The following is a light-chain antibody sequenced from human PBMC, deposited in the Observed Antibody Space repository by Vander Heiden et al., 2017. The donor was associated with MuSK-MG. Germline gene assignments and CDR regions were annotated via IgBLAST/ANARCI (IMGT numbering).Light chain of an antibody. CDR2: KDS. Sequence: YELTQPPPVSVSPGQTARITCSGDALPKQYAYWYQQKPGQAPVLVIYKDSERPSGIPERFSGSSSGKTVTLTISGVQAEDEADYYCQSADSSGTYVFGTGTKVTVL. V-gene: IGLV3-25*03. CDR1: ALPKQY. CDR3: QSADSSGTYV. J-gene: IGLJ1*01.